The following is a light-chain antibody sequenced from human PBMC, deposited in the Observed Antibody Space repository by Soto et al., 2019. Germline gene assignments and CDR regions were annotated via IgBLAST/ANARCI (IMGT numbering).Light chain of an antibody. CDR3: QSYDSSLSGVV. J-gene: IGLJ2*01. Sequence: QPVLTQPPSVSGAPGQRVTISCTGSSSNIGAGYDVHWYQHLPGTAPKLLIYGNSNRPSGVPDRFSGSKSGTSASLAITGLRAEAEAGYYCQSYDSSLSGVVFGGGTKLTVL. V-gene: IGLV1-40*01. CDR2: GNS. CDR1: SSNIGAGYD.